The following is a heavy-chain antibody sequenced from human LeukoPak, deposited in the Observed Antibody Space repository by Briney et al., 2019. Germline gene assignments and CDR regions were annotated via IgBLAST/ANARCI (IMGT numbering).Heavy chain of an antibody. J-gene: IGHJ3*02. CDR2: IYSGGST. Sequence: GGSLRLSCAASGFTVSSNYMSWVRQAPGKGREWVSVIYSGGSTYYADSVKGRFTISRDNSKNTLYLQMNSLRAEDTAVYYCARDNTVGAFDIWGQGTMVTVSS. CDR3: ARDNTVGAFDI. V-gene: IGHV3-53*01. CDR1: GFTVSSNY. D-gene: IGHD1-26*01.